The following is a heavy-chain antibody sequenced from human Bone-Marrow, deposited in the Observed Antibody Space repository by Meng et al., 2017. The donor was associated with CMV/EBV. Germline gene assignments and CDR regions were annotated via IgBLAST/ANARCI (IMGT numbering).Heavy chain of an antibody. CDR2: ISASNGDT. J-gene: IGHJ5*02. CDR3: ARDNIAARPGWFDP. Sequence: GLPFLTYGPNWVLQAPGHGLDCMGWISASNGDTTYAQKFKGRVTMTTDTSTSTAYMELRSLRCDATAVYYCARDNIAARPGWFDPWGQGTLVTVSS. CDR1: GLPFLTYG. V-gene: IGHV1-18*01. D-gene: IGHD6-6*01.